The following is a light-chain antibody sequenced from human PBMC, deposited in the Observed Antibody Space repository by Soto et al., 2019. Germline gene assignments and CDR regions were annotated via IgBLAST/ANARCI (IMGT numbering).Light chain of an antibody. CDR2: GAS. CDR3: QQYNNWPPS. J-gene: IGKJ1*01. CDR1: QSVSGN. Sequence: EIVMTQSPATLSVSPGERATLSCRASQSVSGNLTWYQQKPGQAPRLLIYGASTRATGIPARFSGSGSGTESTLTISSLQSEDFAVYYCQQYNNWPPSFGQGTKVEIK. V-gene: IGKV3-15*01.